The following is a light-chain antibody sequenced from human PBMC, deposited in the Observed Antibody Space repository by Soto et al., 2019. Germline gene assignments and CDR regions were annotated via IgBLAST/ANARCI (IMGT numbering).Light chain of an antibody. J-gene: IGKJ2*01. V-gene: IGKV3-20*01. Sequence: DTVLTQSPGTLSLTSGERATLSCRASQSISGTYLAWYQQKPGQSPRLLIYSASTRAPGIPDRFSGSGSGTDFTLTISSLQPEDFATYYCQQSYRTPYTFGQGTKLEIK. CDR3: QQSYRTPYT. CDR2: SAS. CDR1: QSISGTY.